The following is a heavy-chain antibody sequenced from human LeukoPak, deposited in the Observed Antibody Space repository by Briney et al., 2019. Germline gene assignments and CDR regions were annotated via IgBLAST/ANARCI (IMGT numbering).Heavy chain of an antibody. CDR1: GGSFSGYY. CDR2: INHSGST. V-gene: IGHV4-34*01. D-gene: IGHD5-18*01. CDR3: ARGRNTAMPRDFDY. Sequence: SETLSLTCAVYGGSFSGYYWSWIRQPPGKGLEWIGEINHSGSTNYNPSLKSRVTISVDTSKNQFSLKLSSVTAADTAVYYCARGRNTAMPRDFDYWGQGTLVTVSS. J-gene: IGHJ4*02.